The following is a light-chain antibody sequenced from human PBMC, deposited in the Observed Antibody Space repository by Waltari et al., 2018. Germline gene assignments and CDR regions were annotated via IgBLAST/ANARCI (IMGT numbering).Light chain of an antibody. CDR1: SSDVGRSNL. V-gene: IGLV2-23*01. CDR2: EGS. J-gene: IGLJ3*02. Sequence: QSALTQPASVSGSPGQSITISCTGTSSDVGRSNLVSWYQQHPGTAPKLMIYEGSKRPSGVSNRFSGSKSGNTASLTISGLQAEDEADYYCCSYAGSSTGVFGGGTKLTVL. CDR3: CSYAGSSTGV.